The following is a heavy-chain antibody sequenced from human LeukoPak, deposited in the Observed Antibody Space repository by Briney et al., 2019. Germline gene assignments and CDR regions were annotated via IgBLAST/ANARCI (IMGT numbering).Heavy chain of an antibody. CDR2: IVPIFGTA. Sequence: SVKVSCKASGGTFSSYAISWVRQAPGQGLEWMGGIVPIFGTANYAQKFQGRVTITTDESTSTAYMELSSLRSEDTAVYYCARATAAGTASFDYWGQGTLVTVSS. D-gene: IGHD6-13*01. CDR1: GGTFSSYA. J-gene: IGHJ4*02. CDR3: ARATAAGTASFDY. V-gene: IGHV1-69*05.